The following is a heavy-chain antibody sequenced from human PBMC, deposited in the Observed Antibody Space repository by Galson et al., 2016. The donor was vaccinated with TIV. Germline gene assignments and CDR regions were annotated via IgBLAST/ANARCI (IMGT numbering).Heavy chain of an antibody. V-gene: IGHV2-5*01. CDR1: GFSLSTSGGG. D-gene: IGHD2-15*01. CDR2: IYWNDDK. CDR3: AQRRSAFSDSGGFYFTSAEYFQH. Sequence: PALVKPTQTLTVTCSVSGFSLSTSGGGVGWIRQSPGGALEWLALIYWNDDKRYSPSLQSRPTITKDTSENQVLLTVTNVDPVDTATYHCAQRRSAFSDSGGFYFTSAEYFQHWGRGTLVTVSS. J-gene: IGHJ1*01.